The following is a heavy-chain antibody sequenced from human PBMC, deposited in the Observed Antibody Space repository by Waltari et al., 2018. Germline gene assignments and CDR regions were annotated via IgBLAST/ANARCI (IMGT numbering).Heavy chain of an antibody. CDR2: FDPEDGET. D-gene: IGHD6-13*01. CDR1: GYALTELS. V-gene: IGHV1-24*01. J-gene: IGHJ3*02. CDR3: ATDGSYSSSCYAFDI. Sequence: QVQLVQSGAAVKKPGASVKVSCRVSGYALTELSITWVRQATGKVLEWMGVFDPEDGETIYAQKFQGRVTMTEDTSTDTAYMELSSLRSEDTAVYYCATDGSYSSSCYAFDIWGQGTMVTVSS.